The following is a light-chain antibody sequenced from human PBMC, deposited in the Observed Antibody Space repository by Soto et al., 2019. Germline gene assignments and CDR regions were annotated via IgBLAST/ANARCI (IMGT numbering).Light chain of an antibody. CDR2: GAS. CDR1: QSVSNN. V-gene: IGKV3-15*01. CDR3: QQYNNWART. Sequence: EIVMTQSPATLSVSPGERATLSCRASQSVSNNLAWYQQKRGQAPRLLMYGASTRATGIPARFSGSGSGTEFTLTISSLQPADFAVYFCQQYNNWARTFGQGTKVDIK. J-gene: IGKJ1*01.